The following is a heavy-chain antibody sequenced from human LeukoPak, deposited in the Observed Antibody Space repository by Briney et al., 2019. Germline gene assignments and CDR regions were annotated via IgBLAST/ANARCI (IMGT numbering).Heavy chain of an antibody. V-gene: IGHV4-39*07. CDR3: ARGNSAVGYYYYMDV. CDR1: GGSISSSSYY. J-gene: IGHJ6*03. D-gene: IGHD1-26*01. Sequence: SETLSLTCTVSGGSISSSSYYWGWIRQPPGKGLEWIGSIYYSGSTYYNPSLKSRVTISVDTSKNQFSLKLSSVTAADTAVYYCARGNSAVGYYYYMDVWGKGTTVTISS. CDR2: IYYSGST.